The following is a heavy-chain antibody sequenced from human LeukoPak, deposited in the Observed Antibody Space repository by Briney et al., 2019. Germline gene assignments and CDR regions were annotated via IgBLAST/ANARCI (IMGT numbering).Heavy chain of an antibody. CDR3: SGLYNYGMDV. CDR2: ISSRSHYI. CDR1: GYTFSTYS. J-gene: IGHJ6*02. Sequence: PGGSLRLSCAASGYTFSTYSMNWVRQAPGKGLEWVSSISSRSHYIYYADSVKGRFTISRDNAKNSLYPQMNSLRAEDTAVYYCSGLYNYGMDVWGQGTTVTVSS. V-gene: IGHV3-21*01.